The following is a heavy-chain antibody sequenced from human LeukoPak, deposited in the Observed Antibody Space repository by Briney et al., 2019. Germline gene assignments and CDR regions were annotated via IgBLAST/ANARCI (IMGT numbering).Heavy chain of an antibody. J-gene: IGHJ4*02. Sequence: ASVNVSCKASGYTFTSYYMHWVRQAPGQGLEWMGIINPSGGSTSYAQKFQGRVTMTRDMSTSTVYMELSRLRSDDTAVYYCARDYDIVVVVAATQLDYWGQGTLVTVSS. CDR3: ARDYDIVVVVAATQLDY. D-gene: IGHD2-15*01. V-gene: IGHV1-46*01. CDR1: GYTFTSYY. CDR2: INPSGGST.